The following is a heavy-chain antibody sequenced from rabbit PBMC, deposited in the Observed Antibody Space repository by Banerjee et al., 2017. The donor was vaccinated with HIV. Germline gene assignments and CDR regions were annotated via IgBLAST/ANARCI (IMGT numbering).Heavy chain of an antibody. V-gene: IGHV1S45*01. CDR2: IDAGSSGST. CDR1: GLDFSSSYW. J-gene: IGHJ4*01. CDR3: ARGGVVYAGYGYACAFNL. Sequence: QEQLVESGGDLVKPEGSLTLPCKASGLDFSSSYWICWVRQAPGKGLEWIACIDAGSSGSTYYASWANGRFTISKTSSTTVTLQMTSLTAADTATYFCARGGVVYAGYGYACAFNLWGPGTLVTVS. D-gene: IGHD6-1*01.